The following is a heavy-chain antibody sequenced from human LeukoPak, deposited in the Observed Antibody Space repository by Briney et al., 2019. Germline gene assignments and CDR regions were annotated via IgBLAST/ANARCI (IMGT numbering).Heavy chain of an antibody. J-gene: IGHJ4*02. CDR2: INGSGGST. CDR3: AKEGIGYDSCGYYLYFDY. V-gene: IGHV3-23*01. Sequence: GGSLRPSCAASGFTFSSYAMSWVRQAPGKGLEWVSAINGSGGSTYYADSVKGRFTISRDNSKNTLYLQMNSLRAEDTAVYYCAKEGIGYDSCGYYLYFDYWGQGTLVTVSS. D-gene: IGHD3-22*01. CDR1: GFTFSSYA.